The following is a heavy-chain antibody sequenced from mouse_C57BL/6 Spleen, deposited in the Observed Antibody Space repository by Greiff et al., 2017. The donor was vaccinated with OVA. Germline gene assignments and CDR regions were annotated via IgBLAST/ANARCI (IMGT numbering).Heavy chain of an antibody. V-gene: IGHV1-69*01. CDR3: ARLLTGKGDFDC. CDR2: IDPSDSYT. Sequence: VQLQQPGAELVMPGASVKLSCKASGYTFTSYWMHWVKQRPGQGLEWIGEIDPSDSYTNYNQKFKGKSTLTVDKSSSTAYMQLSSLTSEDSAVYYCARLLTGKGDFDCWGQGTTLTVSS. D-gene: IGHD4-1*01. J-gene: IGHJ2*01. CDR1: GYTFTSYW.